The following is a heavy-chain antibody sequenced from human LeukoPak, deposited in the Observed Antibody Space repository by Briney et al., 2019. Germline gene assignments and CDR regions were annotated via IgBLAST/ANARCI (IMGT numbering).Heavy chain of an antibody. CDR1: GFTFDEYA. J-gene: IGHJ3*01. CDR2: ISYSSATI. CDR3: AKDRGGGSQLGDAFDV. Sequence: GRSLRLSCAASGFTFDEYAMHWVRQAPGKGLEWVSGISYSSATIGYVDSVKGRFIISRDNAKNSLYLQMSSLRAEDTALYFCAKDRGGGSQLGDAFDVWGQGTMVSVSS. D-gene: IGHD2-15*01. V-gene: IGHV3-9*01.